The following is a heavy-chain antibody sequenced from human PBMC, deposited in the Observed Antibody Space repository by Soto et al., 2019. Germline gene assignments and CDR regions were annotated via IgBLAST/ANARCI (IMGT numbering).Heavy chain of an antibody. Sequence: QAQLVQSGAEVKKPGSSVKVSCKASGGTFSNHAINWVRQAPGQGLEWMGRIIPIFTTTDYAQRFQGRVTITADESTITAYMELSSLKHDDTAVYYCAREVAADGTFREDVFDIWGQGTMVTVSS. CDR1: GGTFSNHA. CDR2: IIPIFTTT. V-gene: IGHV1-69*12. CDR3: AREVAADGTFREDVFDI. J-gene: IGHJ3*02. D-gene: IGHD6-13*01.